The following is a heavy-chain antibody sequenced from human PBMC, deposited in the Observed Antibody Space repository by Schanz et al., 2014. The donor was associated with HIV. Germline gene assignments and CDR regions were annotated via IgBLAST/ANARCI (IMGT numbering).Heavy chain of an antibody. V-gene: IGHV1-8*02. CDR2: MNPSTGNS. CDR1: GGTFRTYA. D-gene: IGHD1-26*01. J-gene: IGHJ6*02. CDR3: VRGPKWEGLMDV. Sequence: QVPLVQSGAEVKKPGSSVKVSCKTLGGTFRTYAVSWVRQASGLGLEWMGWMNPSTGNSGYAQMFQVRVTMTRDTSISTAYLEVDSLKSEDTAVYYCVRGPKWEGLMDVWGQGTTVIVSS.